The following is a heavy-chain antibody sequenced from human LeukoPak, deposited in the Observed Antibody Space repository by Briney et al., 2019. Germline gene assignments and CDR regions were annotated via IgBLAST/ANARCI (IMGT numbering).Heavy chain of an antibody. J-gene: IGHJ3*01. CDR3: ARLITTPYYYDSSGAFDV. CDR1: GGSISGNY. Sequence: SETLSLTCTVSGGSISGNYWSWIRRPPGKGLEWIGYIYYSGSTNYNPSLKSRLTITVDTSKNQFSLKLSSVTAADTAVYYCARLITTPYYYDSSGAFDVWGQRTMVTVSS. V-gene: IGHV4-59*12. CDR2: IYYSGST. D-gene: IGHD3-22*01.